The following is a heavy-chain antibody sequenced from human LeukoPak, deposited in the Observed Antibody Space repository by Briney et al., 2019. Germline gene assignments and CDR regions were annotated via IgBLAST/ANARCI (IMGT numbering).Heavy chain of an antibody. V-gene: IGHV4-4*02. CDR3: ARTRRRAPFTSGWFDP. CDR1: GGSISSSNW. Sequence: PSETLSLTCAVSGGSISSSNWWSWVRQPPGKGLEWIGEIYHSGSTYYNPSLKSRVTISVDKSKNQFSLKLSSVTAADTAVYYCARTRRRAPFTSGWFDPWGQGTLVTVSS. D-gene: IGHD3-10*01. CDR2: IYHSGST. J-gene: IGHJ5*02.